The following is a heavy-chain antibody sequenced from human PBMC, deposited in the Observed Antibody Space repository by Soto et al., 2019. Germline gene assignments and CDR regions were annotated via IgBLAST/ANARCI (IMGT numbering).Heavy chain of an antibody. D-gene: IGHD3-16*01. CDR3: AGWGGHDYNY. CDR2: INPDGDVG. CDR1: GFTFVTYW. V-gene: IGHV3-7*03. J-gene: IGHJ4*02. Sequence: EVQLLGSGGGLVQPGGSLRTSCVGSGFTFVTYWMNWVGQAPGMGLEWVANINPDGDVGMYVDSEEGRFSTSRDNAKNSLNLQMNGLRVDDTAVYFCAGWGGHDYNYWGQGIQVIVSS.